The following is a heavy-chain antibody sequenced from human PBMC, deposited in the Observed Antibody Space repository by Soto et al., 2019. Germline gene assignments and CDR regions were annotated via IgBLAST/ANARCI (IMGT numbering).Heavy chain of an antibody. Sequence: QVQLQESGPGLVKPSQTLSLTCTVSGGSISSGGHYWTWIRQHPGKDLEWIGYIYYSGSTYYNPSLKSRVNISVDTSKKQFSLEVNSVTAADTAVYYCARDHHDTSGPFGCYFDYWGQGTLVTVSS. J-gene: IGHJ4*02. CDR2: IYYSGST. D-gene: IGHD3-22*01. V-gene: IGHV4-31*03. CDR3: ARDHHDTSGPFGCYFDY. CDR1: GGSISSGGHY.